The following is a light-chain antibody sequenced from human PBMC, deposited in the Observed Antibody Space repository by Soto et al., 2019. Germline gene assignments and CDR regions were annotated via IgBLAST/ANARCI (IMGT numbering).Light chain of an antibody. CDR3: QQCGTSPLT. J-gene: IGKJ4*01. CDR1: QSVTSSY. V-gene: IGKV3-20*01. CDR2: GAS. Sequence: EIVLTQSPGTLSLSPGERATLSCRASQSVTSSYLAWYQQKPGQAPRLLIYGASSRATGIPDRFSGSGSGTDFTLTISRLEPEDFAVYYCQQCGTSPLTFGGGTKVVIK.